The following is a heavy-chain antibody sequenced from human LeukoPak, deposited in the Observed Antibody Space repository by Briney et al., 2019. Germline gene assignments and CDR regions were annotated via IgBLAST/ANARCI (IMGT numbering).Heavy chain of an antibody. Sequence: SETLSLTCTVSGGSVSTSDYYWGWIRQTPGKGLEWIGDIFHNGKTNYNPSLKGRVTISIDTSNNQFSPRLPSVTAADTAVYYCARIFDSWGQGTLVTVSS. CDR1: GGSVSTSDYY. CDR2: IFHNGKT. V-gene: IGHV4-39*07. CDR3: ARIFDS. J-gene: IGHJ4*02.